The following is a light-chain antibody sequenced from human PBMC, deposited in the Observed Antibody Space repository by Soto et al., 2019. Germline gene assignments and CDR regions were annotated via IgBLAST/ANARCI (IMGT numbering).Light chain of an antibody. J-gene: IGLJ3*02. V-gene: IGLV2-14*01. CDR3: SSYTTSGTLV. Sequence: QSALTQPRSVSGSPGQSVTISCTGTGNDVGAYNYVSWYQQHPGKAPKIMIYEVSNRPSGVSNRFSGSKSGNTASLTVSGLQAEDEAEYYCSSYTTSGTLVFGGGTKLTVL. CDR2: EVS. CDR1: GNDVGAYNY.